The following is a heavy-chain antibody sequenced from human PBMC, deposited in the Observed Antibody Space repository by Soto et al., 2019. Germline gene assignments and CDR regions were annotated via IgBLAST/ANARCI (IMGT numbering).Heavy chain of an antibody. CDR3: ARATPYYYYGMDV. V-gene: IGHV4-31*03. D-gene: IGHD2-15*01. CDR1: GGSISSGGDY. Sequence: QVQLQESGPGLVKPSQTLSLTCTVSGGSISSGGDYWSWIRQHPGKGLEWIRYIYYSGGTYYNPSRKSRVTLSVDTSKNHFSLKLSSVTAADTAVYYCARATPYYYYGMDVWGQGTTVTVSS. CDR2: IYYSGGT. J-gene: IGHJ6*02.